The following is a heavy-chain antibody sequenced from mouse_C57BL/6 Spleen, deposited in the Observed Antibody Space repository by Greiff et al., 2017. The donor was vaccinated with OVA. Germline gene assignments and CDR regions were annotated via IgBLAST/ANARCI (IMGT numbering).Heavy chain of an antibody. CDR2: IYPGDGDT. Sequence: VQLQQSGAELVKPGASVKISCKASGYEFSSYWMNWVKQRPGKGLEWIGQIYPGDGDTKYNGQFKGQATLTADKSSSTAYMQLSSLTSEDSAVYFCARGITTVVASPYYYAMDYWGQGTSVTVSS. J-gene: IGHJ4*01. CDR3: ARGITTVVASPYYYAMDY. CDR1: GYEFSSYW. V-gene: IGHV1-80*01. D-gene: IGHD1-1*01.